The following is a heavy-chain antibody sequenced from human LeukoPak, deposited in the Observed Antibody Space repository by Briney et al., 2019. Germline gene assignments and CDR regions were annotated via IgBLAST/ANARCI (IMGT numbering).Heavy chain of an antibody. Sequence: GGSLRLSCAASASTFSSYWMSWVRQAPGKGLEWVANIKDDGSEQYYVDSLKGRFTISRDNAKNSLYLQMNSLRAEDTAVYYCVRDSYSRDLDYWGQGTLVTVSS. CDR2: IKDDGSEQ. J-gene: IGHJ4*02. CDR3: VRDSYSRDLDY. CDR1: ASTFSSYW. D-gene: IGHD3-22*01. V-gene: IGHV3-7*01.